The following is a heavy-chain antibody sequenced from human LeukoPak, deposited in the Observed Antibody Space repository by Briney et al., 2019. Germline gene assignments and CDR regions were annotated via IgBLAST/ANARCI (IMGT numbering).Heavy chain of an antibody. CDR1: GFTFSSYS. V-gene: IGHV3-21*01. J-gene: IGHJ6*02. CDR3: ARPKMTYYYGSGSPYGMDV. Sequence: GGSLRLSCAASGFTFSSYSMNWVRQAPGKGLEWVSSISSSSSYIYYADSVKGRFTISRDNARNSLYLQMNSLRAEDTAVYYCARPKMTYYYGSGSPYGMDVWGQGTTVTVSS. CDR2: ISSSSSYI. D-gene: IGHD3-10*01.